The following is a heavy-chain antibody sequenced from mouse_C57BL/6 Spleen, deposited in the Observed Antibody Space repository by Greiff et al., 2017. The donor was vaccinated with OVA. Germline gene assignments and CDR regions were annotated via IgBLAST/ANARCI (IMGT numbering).Heavy chain of an antibody. D-gene: IGHD1-1*01. CDR2: IDPETGGT. V-gene: IGHV1-15*01. CDR3: TGVFITTVVAGFDY. J-gene: IGHJ2*01. Sequence: ESGAELVRPGASVTLSCKASGYTFTDYEMHWVKQTPVHGLEWIGAIDPETGGTAYNQKFKGKAILTADKSSSTAYMELRSLTSEDSAVYYCTGVFITTVVAGFDYWGQGTTLTVSS. CDR1: GYTFTDYE.